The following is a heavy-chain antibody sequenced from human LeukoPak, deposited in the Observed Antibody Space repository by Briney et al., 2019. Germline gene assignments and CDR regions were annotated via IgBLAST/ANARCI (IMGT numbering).Heavy chain of an antibody. CDR2: IYYSGST. D-gene: IGHD2-15*01. CDR3: ARGYCSGGSCYAVERNWFDP. CDR1: GGSISSGGHY. Sequence: PSETLSLTCTVSGGSISSGGHYWSWIRQHPGKGLEWIGYIYYSGSTYYNPSLKSRVTISVDTSKNQFSLKLSSVTAADTAVYYCARGYCSGGSCYAVERNWFDPWGQGTLVTVSS. J-gene: IGHJ5*02. V-gene: IGHV4-31*03.